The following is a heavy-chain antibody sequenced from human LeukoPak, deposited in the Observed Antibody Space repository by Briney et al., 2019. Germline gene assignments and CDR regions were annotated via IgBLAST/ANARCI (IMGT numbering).Heavy chain of an antibody. J-gene: IGHJ4*02. D-gene: IGHD5-12*01. CDR2: IIPIFGTA. CDR1: GGTFSSYA. Sequence: GASAKVSCKASGGTFSSYAISWVRQAPGQGLEWMGGIIPIFGTANYAQKFQGRVTITTDESTSTAYMELSSLRSEGTAVYYCAAGGYDEPFDYWGQGTLVTVSS. CDR3: AAGGYDEPFDY. V-gene: IGHV1-69*05.